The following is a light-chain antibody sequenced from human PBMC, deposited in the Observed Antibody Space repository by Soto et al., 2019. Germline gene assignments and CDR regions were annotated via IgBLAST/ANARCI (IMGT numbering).Light chain of an antibody. CDR3: QQYDNPLT. V-gene: IGKV1-33*01. CDR2: DAS. Sequence: DIQMTQSPSSLSASVGDRVTITCQASQDISNYLNWYQQKPGKAPKLLIYDASNLETGVPSRFSGSGSGTDFNFTISSLQPEDMATYYGQQYDNPLTFGQGTRLEIK. CDR1: QDISNY. J-gene: IGKJ5*01.